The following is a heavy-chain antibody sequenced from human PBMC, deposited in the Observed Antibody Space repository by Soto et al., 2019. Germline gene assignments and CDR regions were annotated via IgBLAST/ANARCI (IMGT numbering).Heavy chain of an antibody. CDR1: GFTFSSYS. CDR3: AKKVNSGSGSQYFDY. D-gene: IGHD3-10*01. V-gene: IGHV3-23*01. J-gene: IGHJ4*02. Sequence: HPGGSVRLSCVASGFTFSSYSMSWVRQAPGKGLEWVSGFRAGGDDGTTYYADSVKGRFTISRDNSKNTLFLQMNSLRAEDTAIYYCAKKVNSGSGSQYFDYFGQGTLVTVS. CDR2: FRAGGDDGTT.